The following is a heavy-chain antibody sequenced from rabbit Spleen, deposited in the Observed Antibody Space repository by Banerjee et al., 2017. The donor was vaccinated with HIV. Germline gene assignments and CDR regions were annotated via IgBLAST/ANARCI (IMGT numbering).Heavy chain of an antibody. CDR1: GFTLSSYY. Sequence: QLKESGGGLVQPGGSLKLSCKASGFTLSSYYMNWVRQAPGKGLEWIGYFDPVFGSTYYASWVNGQFTISSHNAQNTLYLQLNSLTAADTATYFCARGSGGGVDGWVDYFDLWGPGTLVTVS. D-gene: IGHD6-1*01. V-gene: IGHV1S7*01. CDR3: ARGSGGGVDGWVDYFDL. CDR2: FDPVFGST. J-gene: IGHJ4*01.